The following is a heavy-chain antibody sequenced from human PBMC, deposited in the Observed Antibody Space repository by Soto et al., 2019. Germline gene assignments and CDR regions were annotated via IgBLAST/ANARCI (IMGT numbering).Heavy chain of an antibody. D-gene: IGHD1-7*01. J-gene: IGHJ4*02. Sequence: SETLSLTCTVSGGSISSYYWSWIRQPPGKGLEWIGYIYYSGSTNYNPSLKSRVTISVDTSKNQFSLKLSSVTAADTAVYYCARSQPGTGTTDFDYWGQGTLVTVSS. CDR1: GGSISSYY. CDR3: ARSQPGTGTTDFDY. V-gene: IGHV4-59*01. CDR2: IYYSGST.